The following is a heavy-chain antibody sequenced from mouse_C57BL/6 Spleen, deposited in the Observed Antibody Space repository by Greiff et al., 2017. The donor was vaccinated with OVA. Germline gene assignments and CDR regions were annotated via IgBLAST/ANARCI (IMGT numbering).Heavy chain of an antibody. J-gene: IGHJ2*01. CDR2: IWSGGST. V-gene: IGHV2-5*01. CDR3: AKGGYDYDGYLDY. D-gene: IGHD2-4*01. CDR1: GFSLTSYG. Sequence: QVQLQQSGPGLVQPSQSLSITCTVSGFSLTSYGVHWVRQSPGKGLEWLGVIWSGGSTDYNAAFMSRLSITKDNSKSQVFFKMNSLKADDTAIYYCAKGGYDYDGYLDYWGQGTTLTVSS.